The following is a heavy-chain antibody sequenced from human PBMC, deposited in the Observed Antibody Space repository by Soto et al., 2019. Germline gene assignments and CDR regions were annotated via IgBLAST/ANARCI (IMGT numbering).Heavy chain of an antibody. V-gene: IGHV3-48*01. Sequence: PGGSLRLSCAASGFTFSSYSMNWVRQAPGKGLEWVSYISSSSSTIYFADSVKGRFTISRDNAKNSLYLQMSSLRAEDTAVYYCVKDIVVVVAATHDLDYWGQGTLVTVS. D-gene: IGHD2-15*01. CDR2: ISSSSSTI. CDR1: GFTFSSYS. CDR3: VKDIVVVVAATHDLDY. J-gene: IGHJ4*02.